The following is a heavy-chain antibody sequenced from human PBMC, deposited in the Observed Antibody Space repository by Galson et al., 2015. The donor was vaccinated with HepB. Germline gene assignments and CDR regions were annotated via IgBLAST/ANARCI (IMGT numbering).Heavy chain of an antibody. CDR1: GDSMSGNY. J-gene: IGHJ4*02. Sequence: LSLTCTLSGDSMSGNYWSWIRQAPGKGLEWLAYIDDSGSASHNPSLKSRLIISVDTSKNQFSVSPTSVTSADTAIYYCARDTGYFFDSWGQGILVTVSS. CDR2: IDDSGSA. V-gene: IGHV4-59*01. CDR3: ARDTGYFFDS. D-gene: IGHD2-15*01.